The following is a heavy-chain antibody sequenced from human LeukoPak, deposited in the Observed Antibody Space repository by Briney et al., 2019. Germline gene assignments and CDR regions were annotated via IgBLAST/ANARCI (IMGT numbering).Heavy chain of an antibody. CDR1: GYTFTSYY. J-gene: IGHJ4*02. V-gene: IGHV1-46*01. CDR3: ARDLRGYYYGSGSPLVGY. CDR2: INPSGGST. D-gene: IGHD3-10*01. Sequence: GASVKVSCKASGYTFTSYYMHWVRQAPGQGLEWMGIINPSGGSTSYAQKFQGRVTMTRDTSTSTVYMELSSLRSEDTAVYYCARDLRGYYYGSGSPLVGYWGQGTLVTVSS.